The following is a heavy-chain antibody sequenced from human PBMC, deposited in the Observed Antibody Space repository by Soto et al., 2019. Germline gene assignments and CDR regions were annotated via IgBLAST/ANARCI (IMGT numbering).Heavy chain of an antibody. CDR3: ARDLSVVHSTGAMGGLNY. J-gene: IGHJ4*02. D-gene: IGHD7-27*01. V-gene: IGHV3-33*01. Sequence: GESLKISCAASGFTFSSYGMHWVRQAPGKGLEWVAVIWYDGSNKYYADSVKGRFTISRDNSKNTLYLQMNSLRAEDTAVYYCARDLSVVHSTGAMGGLNYWGQGTLVTVSS. CDR2: IWYDGSNK. CDR1: GFTFSSYG.